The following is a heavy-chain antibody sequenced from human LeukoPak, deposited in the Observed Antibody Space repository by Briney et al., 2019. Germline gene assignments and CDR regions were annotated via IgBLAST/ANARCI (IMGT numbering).Heavy chain of an antibody. CDR2: ISGSDGTS. D-gene: IGHD6-19*01. CDR1: GFTFNSFA. Sequence: GGSLRLSCAASGFTFNSFAMNWVRQAPGKGLEWVSSISGSDGTSHYADFVKGRFTISRDNSKNTVYLQMNSLRVDDTAIYYCAKTSVAAAPFSWGQGTLVTVSS. J-gene: IGHJ5*02. CDR3: AKTSVAAAPFS. V-gene: IGHV3-23*01.